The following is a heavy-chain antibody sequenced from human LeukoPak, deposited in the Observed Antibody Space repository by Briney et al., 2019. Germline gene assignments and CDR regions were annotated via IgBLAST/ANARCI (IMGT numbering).Heavy chain of an antibody. CDR1: GFTFGEYV. CDR2: IRTKAYGGTT. J-gene: IGHJ4*02. CDR3: TRGSDTIFGVSRDGFDS. D-gene: IGHD3-3*01. V-gene: IGHV3-49*03. Sequence: GGPLRLSCTGSGFTFGEYVVSWFRQAPGKGLEWVGFIRTKAYGGTTEYAASVKGRFTISRDDSESIAYLQMNSLKSEDTAVYYCTRGSDTIFGVSRDGFDSWGQGTLVTVSS.